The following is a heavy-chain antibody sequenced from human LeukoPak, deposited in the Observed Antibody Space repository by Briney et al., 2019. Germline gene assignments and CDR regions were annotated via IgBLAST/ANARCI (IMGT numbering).Heavy chain of an antibody. Sequence: SETLSLTCTVSGGSISSYYWSWIRQPPGKGLEWIGYIYYSGSTNYNPSLKSRVTISVDTSKNQFSLKLSSVTAADTAVYYCASWFGELNMDVWGKGTTVTISS. CDR1: GGSISSYY. V-gene: IGHV4-59*12. CDR3: ASWFGELNMDV. CDR2: IYYSGST. D-gene: IGHD3-10*01. J-gene: IGHJ6*03.